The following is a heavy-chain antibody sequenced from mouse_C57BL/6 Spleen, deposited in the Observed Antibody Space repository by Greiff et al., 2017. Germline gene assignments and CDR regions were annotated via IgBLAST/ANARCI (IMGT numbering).Heavy chain of an antibody. J-gene: IGHJ2*01. CDR3: ARRSYGSSYYFDY. CDR1: GYTFTSYW. Sequence: VQLQQPGAELVRPGSSVKLSCKASGYTFTSYWMHWVKQRPIQGLEWIGNIDPSDSETHYNQKFKDKATLTVDKSSSTAYMQLSSLTSEDSAVYYCARRSYGSSYYFDYWGQGTTLTVSS. CDR2: IDPSDSET. V-gene: IGHV1-52*01. D-gene: IGHD1-3*01.